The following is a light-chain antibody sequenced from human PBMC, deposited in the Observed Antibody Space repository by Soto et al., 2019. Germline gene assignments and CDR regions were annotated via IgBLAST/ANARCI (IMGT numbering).Light chain of an antibody. CDR1: SSDVGGHNF. V-gene: IGLV2-14*01. J-gene: IGLJ2*01. CDR2: DVR. CDR3: SSYSSSGTLV. Sequence: QSALTQPASVSGSPGQSITLSCTGTSSDVGGHNFVSWYQQHPGRAPKLMIYDVRNRPSGVSNRFSGSKSANTASLTISGLQAEDEADYYCSSYSSSGTLVFGGGTKLTVL.